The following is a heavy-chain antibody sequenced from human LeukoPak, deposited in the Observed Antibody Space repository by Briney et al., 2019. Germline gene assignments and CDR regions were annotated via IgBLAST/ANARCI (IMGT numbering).Heavy chain of an antibody. D-gene: IGHD2-2*02. CDR1: GYTFTGYY. CDR3: ARAPGVRYCSSTSCYRHWFDP. V-gene: IGHV1-2*02. CDR2: INPNSGGT. J-gene: IGHJ5*02. Sequence: ASVKVSCKASGYTFTGYYMHWVRQVPGQGLEWMGWINPNSGGTNYAQKFQGRVTMTRDTSISTAYMELSRLRSDDTAVYYCARAPGVRYCSSTSCYRHWFDPWGQGTLVTVSS.